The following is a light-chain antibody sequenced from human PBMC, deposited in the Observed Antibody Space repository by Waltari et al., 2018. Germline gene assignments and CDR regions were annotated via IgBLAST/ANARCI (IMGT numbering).Light chain of an antibody. Sequence: EIVLTQSPGTLSLSPGERVTLSCRASQNVAKNYLAWYQHRPGQAPRLLIYDASNRATGIPDRFSGSGSGTDFTLTISRLEPQDFAVYYCQQYAFAPLTFGGGTKVAIK. CDR1: QNVAKNY. V-gene: IGKV3-20*01. CDR2: DAS. CDR3: QQYAFAPLT. J-gene: IGKJ4*01.